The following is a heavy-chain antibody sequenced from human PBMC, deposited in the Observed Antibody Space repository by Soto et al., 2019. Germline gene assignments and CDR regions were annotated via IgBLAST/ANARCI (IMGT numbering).Heavy chain of an antibody. CDR2: ISGIGGGGST. D-gene: IGHD3-16*02. CDR3: AQTWGSYREVFDY. V-gene: IGHV3-23*01. Sequence: PVGSLRLSCAASGFTFSSHLMHWARQAPGQGLEWVSGISGIGGGGSTFYTDSVKGRFTISRDNSKNTLYLQMSSLRVEDTAIYYCAQTWGSYREVFDYWGHGTLVTVSS. CDR1: GFTFSSHL. J-gene: IGHJ4*01.